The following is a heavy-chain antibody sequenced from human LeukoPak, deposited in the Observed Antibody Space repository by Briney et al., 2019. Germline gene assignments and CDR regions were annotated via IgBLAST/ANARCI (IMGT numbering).Heavy chain of an antibody. V-gene: IGHV3-13*01. CDR3: VREGHSSGRAPAFDI. J-gene: IGHJ3*02. D-gene: IGHD3-22*01. CDR1: GFTFSTSV. CDR2: IGSGGEV. Sequence: GGSLRLSCVASGFTFSTSVMHWVRHPTGRGLEWVSGIGSGGEVHYLDSVKGRFTISREGSTNSLYLQMNSLTAGDTALYYCVREGHSSGRAPAFDIWGQGTAVTVS.